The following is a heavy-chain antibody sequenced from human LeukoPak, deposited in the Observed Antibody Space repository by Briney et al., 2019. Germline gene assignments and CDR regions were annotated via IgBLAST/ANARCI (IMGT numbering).Heavy chain of an antibody. Sequence: PSETLSLTCAVYGGSFSGYYWSWIRQPPGKGLEWIGEINHSGSTNYNPSLKSRVTISVDTSKNQFSLKLSSVTAADTAVYYCARGGKYYYDSTTEWYFDYWGQGTLVTVSS. CDR3: ARGGKYYYDSTTEWYFDY. J-gene: IGHJ4*02. CDR2: INHSGST. V-gene: IGHV4-34*01. D-gene: IGHD3-22*01. CDR1: GGSFSGYY.